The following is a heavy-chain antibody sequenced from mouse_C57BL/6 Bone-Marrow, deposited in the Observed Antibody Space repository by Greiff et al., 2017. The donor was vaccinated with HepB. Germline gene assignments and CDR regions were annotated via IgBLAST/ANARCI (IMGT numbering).Heavy chain of an antibody. J-gene: IGHJ3*01. CDR1: GYSITSGYY. CDR2: ISYDGSN. Sequence: EVKLMESGPGLVKPSQSLSLTCSVTGYSITSGYYWNWIRQFPGNKLEWMGYISYDGSNNYNPSLKNRISITRDTSKNQFFLKLNSVTTEDTATYYCARFGAWFAYWGQGTLVTVSA. D-gene: IGHD3-1*01. CDR3: ARFGAWFAY. V-gene: IGHV3-6*01.